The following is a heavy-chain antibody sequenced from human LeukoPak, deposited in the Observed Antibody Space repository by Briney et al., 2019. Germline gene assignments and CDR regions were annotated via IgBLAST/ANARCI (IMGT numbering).Heavy chain of an antibody. Sequence: SETLSLTCTVSDGSISSYYWSWIRQPPGKGLEWIGYIYYSGSTNYNPSLKSRVTISVGTSKNQFSLKLSSVTAADTAVYYCARFTYDFWSGYDDAFDIWGPRDNGHRLF. CDR2: IYYSGST. J-gene: IGHJ3*02. CDR1: DGSISSYY. CDR3: ARFTYDFWSGYDDAFDI. V-gene: IGHV4-59*01. D-gene: IGHD3-3*01.